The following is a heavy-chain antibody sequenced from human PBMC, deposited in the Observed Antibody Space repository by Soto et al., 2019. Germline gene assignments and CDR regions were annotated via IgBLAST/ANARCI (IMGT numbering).Heavy chain of an antibody. Sequence: EVQLVESGGGSAQPGGSLRLSCAASGFTFSSRWMHWVRQDPGKGLQWVSRIRHDGADSNYADFVGGRFTISRDNTKNTLHLHMNSLRAEDTAVYFCAADLVAGSGSLGHWGQGTLVTVSS. D-gene: IGHD3-10*01. CDR3: AADLVAGSGSLGH. CDR2: IRHDGADS. J-gene: IGHJ4*02. CDR1: GFTFSSRW. V-gene: IGHV3-74*01.